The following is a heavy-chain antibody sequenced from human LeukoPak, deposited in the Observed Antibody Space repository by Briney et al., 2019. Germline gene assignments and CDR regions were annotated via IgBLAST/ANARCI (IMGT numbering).Heavy chain of an antibody. CDR1: GYTLTELS. J-gene: IGHJ3*02. D-gene: IGHD3-22*01. CDR2: FAHEDGET. CDR3: ATEGSYDSSGYRGPAFDI. V-gene: IGHV1-24*01. Sequence: ASVKVSCKVSGYTLTELSMHWVRQAPGKGLEWMGGFAHEDGETIYAQKFQGRVTMTEDTSTDTAYMELSSLGSEDTAVYYCATEGSYDSSGYRGPAFDIWGQGTMVTVSS.